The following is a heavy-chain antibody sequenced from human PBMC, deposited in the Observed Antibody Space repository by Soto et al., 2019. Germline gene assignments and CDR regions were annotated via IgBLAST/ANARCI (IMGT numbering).Heavy chain of an antibody. CDR1: GFTVSSDY. CDR2: IYSGGNT. D-gene: IGHD3-22*01. CDR3: ARSPRINYYDSSGPEYFQH. V-gene: IGHV3-53*01. J-gene: IGHJ1*01. Sequence: LRLSCVASGFTVSSDYMSWVRQAPGKGLEWVSVIYSGGNTYYADSVKGRFTISRDNSKNTVYLQMNSLRAEDTAVYYCARSPRINYYDSSGPEYFQHWGQGTLVTVSS.